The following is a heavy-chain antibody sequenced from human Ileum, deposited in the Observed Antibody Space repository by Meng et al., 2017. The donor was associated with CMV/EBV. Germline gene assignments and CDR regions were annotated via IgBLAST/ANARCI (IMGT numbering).Heavy chain of an antibody. Sequence: SETLSLTCNVSGASINSYSWSWIRQPPGKGLEYIGYIFFGGSTYYNPSLASRVSMSVDTSKNQFSLKLTSVTAADTAVYYCARDRTGGLVDPWGQGTLVTSPQ. CDR3: ARDRTGGLVDP. J-gene: IGHJ5*02. V-gene: IGHV4-59*01. CDR2: IFFGGST. CDR1: GASINSYS. D-gene: IGHD7-27*01.